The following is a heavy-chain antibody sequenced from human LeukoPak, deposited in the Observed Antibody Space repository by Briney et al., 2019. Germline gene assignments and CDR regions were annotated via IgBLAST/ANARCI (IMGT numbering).Heavy chain of an antibody. CDR3: ARGGTDDDFDI. J-gene: IGHJ3*02. CDR2: INGDGRST. CDR1: GFTFSSYW. D-gene: IGHD1-26*01. V-gene: IGHV3-74*01. Sequence: GGSLRLSCAASGFTFSSYWMHWVRQAPGKGLVWVSRINGDGRSTTYADSVKGRFTISRDNAKNTLYMQMNSLRAEDTAVYYCARGGTDDDFDIWGQGTMVTVPS.